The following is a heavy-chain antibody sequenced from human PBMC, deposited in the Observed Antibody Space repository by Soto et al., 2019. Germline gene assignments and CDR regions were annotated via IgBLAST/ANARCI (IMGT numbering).Heavy chain of an antibody. CDR2: ISGSGVST. V-gene: IGHV3-23*01. D-gene: IGHD6-19*01. Sequence: GGSLRLSCAASGFTFSSYAMSWVRQAPGKGLEWVSAISGSGVSTYYADSVMGRFTISGDNSKNRLYLQMNSLRAEDTAVYYCAKDQPTSRGWYNYYYGMDVWGQGTTVTVSS. CDR3: AKDQPTSRGWYNYYYGMDV. CDR1: GFTFSSYA. J-gene: IGHJ6*02.